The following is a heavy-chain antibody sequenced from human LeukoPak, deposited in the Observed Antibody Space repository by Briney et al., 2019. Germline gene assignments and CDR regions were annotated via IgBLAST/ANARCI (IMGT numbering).Heavy chain of an antibody. J-gene: IGHJ6*03. Sequence: GGSLRLSCAASGFTFSSYGMHWVRRAPGKGLEWVAVILSDGSKEFYTDSVKGRFTISRDNSKNTLYLQMNSLRAEDTAVYYCAKGNRITIFGVVMVDYYYYMDVWGKGTTVTVSS. V-gene: IGHV3-33*06. CDR2: ILSDGSKE. D-gene: IGHD3-3*01. CDR1: GFTFSSYG. CDR3: AKGNRITIFGVVMVDYYYYMDV.